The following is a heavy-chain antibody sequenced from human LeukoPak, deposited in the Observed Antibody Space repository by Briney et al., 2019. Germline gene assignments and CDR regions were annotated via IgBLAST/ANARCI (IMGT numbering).Heavy chain of an antibody. CDR1: GGTFSSYA. V-gene: IGHV1-18*01. CDR3: ARDQKPYSSSWYRRGDAFDI. J-gene: IGHJ3*02. CDR2: ISAYNGNT. D-gene: IGHD6-13*01. Sequence: ASVKVSCKASGGTFSSYAISWVRQAPGQGLEWMGWISAYNGNTNYAQKLQGRVTMTTDTSTSTAYMELRSLRSDDTAVYYCARDQKPYSSSWYRRGDAFDIWGQGTMVTVSS.